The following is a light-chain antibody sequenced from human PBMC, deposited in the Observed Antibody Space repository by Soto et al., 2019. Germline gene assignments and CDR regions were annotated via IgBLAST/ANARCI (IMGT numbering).Light chain of an antibody. J-gene: IGLJ2*01. CDR2: QDD. CDR1: RLGDKY. Sequence: SYELTQPPSVSVSPGQTASITCSGNRLGDKYAYWYQQKPGQSPLLVIYQDDKRPSGIPERFSGSNSGSTATLTVSGTQAMDEADYYCQAWVSNTAVFGGGTKVTVL. CDR3: QAWVSNTAV. V-gene: IGLV3-1*01.